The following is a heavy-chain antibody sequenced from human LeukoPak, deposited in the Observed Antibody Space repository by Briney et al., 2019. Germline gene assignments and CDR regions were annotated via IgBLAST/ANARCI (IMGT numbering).Heavy chain of an antibody. D-gene: IGHD3-3*01. CDR3: AKDKSPVLRFLEWLFGY. Sequence: GGSLRLSCAASGFTFSSYAMSWVRQAPGRGLDWVSAISGSGGGTYYADSVKGRFTISRDNSKNTLYLQMNSLRAEDTAVYYCAKDKSPVLRFLEWLFGYWGQGTLVTVSS. V-gene: IGHV3-23*01. J-gene: IGHJ4*02. CDR1: GFTFSSYA. CDR2: ISGSGGGT.